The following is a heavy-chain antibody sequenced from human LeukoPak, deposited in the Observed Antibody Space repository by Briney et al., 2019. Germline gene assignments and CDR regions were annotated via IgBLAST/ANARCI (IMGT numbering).Heavy chain of an antibody. V-gene: IGHV3-30*04. Sequence: VGSLRLSRAASRFTFTSYAMHWVRQAPGKGLERVAVISYDGSNKYYADSVKGRFTISRDNSKNTLDLEMNSLRAEDTAVYYCARDSGSGYQPLYYFDYWGKGTLVTVSS. J-gene: IGHJ4*02. CDR1: RFTFTSYA. CDR3: ARDSGSGYQPLYYFDY. CDR2: ISYDGSNK. D-gene: IGHD3-22*01.